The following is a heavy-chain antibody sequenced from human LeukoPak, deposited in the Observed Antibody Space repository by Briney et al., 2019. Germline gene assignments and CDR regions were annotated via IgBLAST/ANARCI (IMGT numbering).Heavy chain of an antibody. CDR2: ISGSGSST. D-gene: IGHD1-26*01. V-gene: IGHV3-23*01. Sequence: GGSLRLSCATSGFTFRTYAMSWVRQAPGKGLEWVSTISGSGSSTFYADSAKGRFTISRDNSKATLYLRKSSLRVEDTAIYYCARRGSYYPFDYWGQGTLVTVSS. CDR3: ARRGSYYPFDY. CDR1: GFTFRTYA. J-gene: IGHJ4*02.